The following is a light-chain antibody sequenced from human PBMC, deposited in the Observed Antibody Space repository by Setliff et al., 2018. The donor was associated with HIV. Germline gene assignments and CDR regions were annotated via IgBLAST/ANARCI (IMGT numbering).Light chain of an antibody. CDR2: KAS. CDR3: QQYNSYMLT. J-gene: IGKJ4*01. CDR1: QSISSW. Sequence: DIQLTQSPSFLSASVGDRVTITCRASQSISSWLAWYQQKPGKAPKLLIYKASSLESGVPSRFSGSGSGTEFTLTISSLQPDDFATYYCQQYNSYMLTFGGGTKVDIK. V-gene: IGKV1-5*03.